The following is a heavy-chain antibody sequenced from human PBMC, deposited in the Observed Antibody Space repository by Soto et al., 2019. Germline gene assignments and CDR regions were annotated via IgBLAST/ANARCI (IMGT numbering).Heavy chain of an antibody. Sequence: SSETLSLTCAVYGGSFSGYYWSWIRQPPGKGLEWIGEINHSGSTNYNPSLKSRVTISVDTSKNHFSLKLSSVTAADTAVYYCARGHLGFWFRGSGWFDPWGQGTLVNVSS. CDR2: INHSGST. D-gene: IGHD3-16*01. CDR3: ARGHLGFWFRGSGWFDP. J-gene: IGHJ5*02. CDR1: GGSFSGYY. V-gene: IGHV4-34*01.